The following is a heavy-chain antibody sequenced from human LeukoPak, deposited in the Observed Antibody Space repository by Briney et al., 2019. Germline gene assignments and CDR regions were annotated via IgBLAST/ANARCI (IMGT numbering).Heavy chain of an antibody. J-gene: IGHJ3*02. CDR2: ISSSSSYI. D-gene: IGHD3-10*01. V-gene: IGHV3-21*01. Sequence: PGGSLRLSCAASGFNFSSYAMTWVRQAPGKGLEWVSSISSSSSYIYYADSVKGRFTISRDNAKNSLYLQMNSLRAEDTAVYYCVRGVAYAFDIWGQGTMVTVSS. CDR1: GFNFSSYA. CDR3: VRGVAYAFDI.